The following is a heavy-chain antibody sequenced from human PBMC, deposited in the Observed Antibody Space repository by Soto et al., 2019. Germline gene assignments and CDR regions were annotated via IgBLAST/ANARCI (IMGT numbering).Heavy chain of an antibody. CDR3: ARAGSGYDSGPLDS. Sequence: GGSLRLSCAASGFTFSSYGMHWVRQAPGKGLEWVVVIWYDGSNKYYADSVKGRFTISRDNSKNTLYLQMNSLRAEDTAVYYCARAGSGYDSGPLDSWGQGTLVPSPQ. D-gene: IGHD5-12*01. CDR2: IWYDGSNK. V-gene: IGHV3-33*01. CDR1: GFTFSSYG. J-gene: IGHJ4*02.